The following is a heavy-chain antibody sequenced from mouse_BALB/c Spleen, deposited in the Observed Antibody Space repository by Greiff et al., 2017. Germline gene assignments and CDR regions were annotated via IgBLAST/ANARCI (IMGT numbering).Heavy chain of an antibody. CDR2: ISYDGSN. Sequence: EVQVVESGPGLVKPSQSLSLTCSVTGYSITSGYYWNWIRQFPGNKLEWMGYISYDGSNNYNPSLKNRISITRDTSKNQFFLKLNSVTTEDTATYYCASGVLRYFDYWGQGTTLTVSS. V-gene: IGHV3-6*02. CDR3: ASGVLRYFDY. J-gene: IGHJ2*01. CDR1: GYSITSGYY. D-gene: IGHD2-14*01.